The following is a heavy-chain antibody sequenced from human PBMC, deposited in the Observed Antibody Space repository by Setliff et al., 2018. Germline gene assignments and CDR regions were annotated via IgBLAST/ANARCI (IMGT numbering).Heavy chain of an antibody. CDR3: ARHLLVQGTYHFDY. J-gene: IGHJ4*02. V-gene: IGHV4-38-2*01. CDR2: MYYSGST. Sequence: SETLSLTCVVSGYSITNGYYWGWIRQSPGKGLEWIGIMYYSGSTYYTPSLKGRVTLSVDTTKNQFSLKLTSMTAADTAVYFCARHLLVQGTYHFDYWGQGSPVTVSS. D-gene: IGHD3-10*01. CDR1: GYSITNGYY.